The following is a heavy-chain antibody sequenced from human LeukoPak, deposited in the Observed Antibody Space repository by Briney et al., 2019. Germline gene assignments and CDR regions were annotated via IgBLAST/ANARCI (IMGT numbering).Heavy chain of an antibody. Sequence: ASVKVSCKASGYTFTGYYMHWVRQAPGQGLEWMGWINPNSGGTNYAQKFQGRVTMTRDTSISTAYMELRRLRSDDTAVYYCASQDVDEDIVVVPAAICCVGPLDYWGQGTLVTVSS. V-gene: IGHV1-2*02. CDR1: GYTFTGYY. CDR3: ASQDVDEDIVVVPAAICCVGPLDY. D-gene: IGHD2-2*01. J-gene: IGHJ4*02. CDR2: INPNSGGT.